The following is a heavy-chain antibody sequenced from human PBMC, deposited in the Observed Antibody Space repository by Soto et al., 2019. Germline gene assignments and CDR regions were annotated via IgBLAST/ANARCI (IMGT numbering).Heavy chain of an antibody. CDR2: IVPIYRTA. D-gene: IGHD6-13*01. J-gene: IGHJ4*02. CDR1: GGTFSSYR. V-gene: IGHV1-69*13. CDR3: ARDSGAKLSSS. Sequence: GASVKVSCKASGGTFSSYRFNWVRQARGQGLERLGGIVPIYRTADYAQKFQGRVTITADESMRTVYLELSSLKSQDTALYYCARDSGAKLSSSWGQGTLVTVSS.